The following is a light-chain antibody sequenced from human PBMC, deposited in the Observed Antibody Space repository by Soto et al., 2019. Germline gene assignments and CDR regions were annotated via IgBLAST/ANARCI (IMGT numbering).Light chain of an antibody. J-gene: IGKJ1*01. CDR2: GAS. CDR1: QSVSSNY. Sequence: EIVLTQSPGTLSLSPGERATLSCRASQSVSSNYLAWYQQKPGQAPRLLIYGASSRATGIPDRFTGSGSGTDFTLTISRLEPEDFAMYYCQQYGSSPRTFGQGTKV. CDR3: QQYGSSPRT. V-gene: IGKV3-20*01.